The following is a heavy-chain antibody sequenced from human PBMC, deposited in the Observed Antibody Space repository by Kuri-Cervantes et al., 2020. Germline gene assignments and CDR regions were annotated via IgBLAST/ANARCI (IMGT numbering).Heavy chain of an antibody. J-gene: IGHJ5*02. V-gene: IGHV2-5*05. CDR1: GFSLSTSGVG. CDR3: AHALIDYYDSGSPFNWFDP. CDR2: IYWDDDK. Sequence: SGPTLVKPTQTRTLTCTFSGFSLSTSGVGVGWIRQPPGKALEWLALIYWDDDKRYGPSLKSRLTITKDTSKNQVVLTMTNMDPVDTATYYCAHALIDYYDSGSPFNWFDPWGQGTLVTVSS. D-gene: IGHD3-10*01.